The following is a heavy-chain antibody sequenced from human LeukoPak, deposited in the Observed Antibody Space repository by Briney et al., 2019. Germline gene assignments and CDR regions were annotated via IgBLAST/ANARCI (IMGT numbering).Heavy chain of an antibody. D-gene: IGHD6-13*01. J-gene: IGHJ4*02. CDR2: IYSGGST. CDR3: AKDSSSYTHRRCDY. CDR1: GFTVSSNY. Sequence: GGSLRLSCAASGFTVSSNYMSWVRQAPGKGLEWVSVIYSGGSTYYADSVKGRFTISRDNAKNSLYLQMNSLRAEDTALYYCAKDSSSYTHRRCDYWGQGTLVTVSS. V-gene: IGHV3-53*05.